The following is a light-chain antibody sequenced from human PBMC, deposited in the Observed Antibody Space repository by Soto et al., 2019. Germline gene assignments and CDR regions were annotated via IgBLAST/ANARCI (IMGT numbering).Light chain of an antibody. Sequence: EIVLTQSPGTLSLSPGERATLSCRASQSVSSNYLAWYQQKPGQAPRLLIYGASSRATGIPDRFSGSGSGTDFTVTISRLEPEDFALYYCQHYGRSAYTFGQGTTLEIK. CDR3: QHYGRSAYT. CDR2: GAS. CDR1: QSVSSNY. J-gene: IGKJ2*01. V-gene: IGKV3-20*01.